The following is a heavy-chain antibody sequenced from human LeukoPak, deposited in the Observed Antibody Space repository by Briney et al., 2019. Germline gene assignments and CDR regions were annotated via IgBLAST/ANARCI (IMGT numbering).Heavy chain of an antibody. CDR1: GFTFSRYG. V-gene: IGHV3-30*18. J-gene: IGHJ4*02. Sequence: GRSLRLSCAASGFTFSRYGMHWVRQAPGKGLEWVAVISYDGSNKYYADSVKGRFTISRDNSKNTLYLQMNSLRAEDTAVYYCAKSGGGYSSGWFYWGQGTLVTVSP. CDR2: ISYDGSNK. D-gene: IGHD6-19*01. CDR3: AKSGGGYSSGWFY.